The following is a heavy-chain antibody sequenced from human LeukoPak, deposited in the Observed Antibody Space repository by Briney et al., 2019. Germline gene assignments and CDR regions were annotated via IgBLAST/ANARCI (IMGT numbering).Heavy chain of an antibody. J-gene: IGHJ6*02. CDR1: GFTFSSYW. CDR2: INSDGSNT. V-gene: IGHV3-74*01. CDR3: ARETIAVAFYYYGMDV. Sequence: PGGSLRLSCAASGFTFSSYWMHWVRQAPGKGLVWVSRINSDGSNTNSADSVKGRFTISRDNAKNTLYLQMNSLRAEDTAVYYCARETIAVAFYYYGMDVWGQGTTVTVSS. D-gene: IGHD6-19*01.